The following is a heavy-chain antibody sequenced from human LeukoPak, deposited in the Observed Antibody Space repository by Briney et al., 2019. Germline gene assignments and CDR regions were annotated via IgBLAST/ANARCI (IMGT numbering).Heavy chain of an antibody. D-gene: IGHD3-9*01. CDR2: INPNSGGT. J-gene: IGHJ5*02. Sequence: ASVKVSCKASGYTFTSYGISWVRQAPGQGLEWMGWINPNSGGTNYAQKFQGRVTMTRDTSISTAYMELSRLRSDDTAVYYCARLSLRYFEIKKHQGNWFDPWGQGTLVTVSS. CDR3: ARLSLRYFEIKKHQGNWFDP. CDR1: GYTFTSYG. V-gene: IGHV1-2*02.